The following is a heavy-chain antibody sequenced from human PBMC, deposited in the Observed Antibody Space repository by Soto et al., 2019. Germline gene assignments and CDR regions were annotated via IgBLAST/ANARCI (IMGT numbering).Heavy chain of an antibody. CDR1: GGSFSSYT. CDR2: IIPILGIA. CDR3: ARKASHDAFDI. Sequence: GASVKLSCKACGGSFSSYTISWVRQAPGQGLEWMGRIIPILGIANYAQKFQGRVTITADKSTSTAYMELSSLRSEDTAVYYCARKASHDAFDIWGQGTMVTVSS. J-gene: IGHJ3*02. V-gene: IGHV1-69*02.